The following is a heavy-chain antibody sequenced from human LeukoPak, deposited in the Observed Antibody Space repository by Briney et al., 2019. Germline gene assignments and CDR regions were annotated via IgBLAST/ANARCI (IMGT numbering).Heavy chain of an antibody. CDR2: IYYSGST. CDR3: AGGHAFLQWSFPFDY. CDR1: GGSISSGGYY. Sequence: SETLSLTCTVSGGSISSGGYYWSWIRQHPGQGLEWIGYIYYSGSTYYNPSLKSRVTISVDTSKNQFSLKLSSVTAADTAVYYCAGGHAFLQWSFPFDYWGQGTLVTVSS. V-gene: IGHV4-31*03. J-gene: IGHJ4*01. D-gene: IGHD3-3*01.